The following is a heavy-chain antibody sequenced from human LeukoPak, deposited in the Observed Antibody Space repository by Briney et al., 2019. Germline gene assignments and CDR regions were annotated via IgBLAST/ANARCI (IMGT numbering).Heavy chain of an antibody. D-gene: IGHD3-10*01. J-gene: IGHJ4*02. CDR2: ISSSGSTI. V-gene: IGHV3-48*03. CDR1: GFTFSSYE. Sequence: PGGSLRLSCAASGFTFSSYEMNWVRQAPGKGLEWVSYISSSGSTIYYADSVKGRFTISGDNAKNSLYLQMNSLRAEDTAVYYCARAPESPVLLWFGEPHQFDYWGQGTLVTVSS. CDR3: ARAPESPVLLWFGEPHQFDY.